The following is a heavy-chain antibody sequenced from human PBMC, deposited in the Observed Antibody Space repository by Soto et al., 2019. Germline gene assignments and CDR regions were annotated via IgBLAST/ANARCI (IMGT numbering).Heavy chain of an antibody. V-gene: IGHV4-31*03. Sequence: SETLSLTCTVSGVSISSGGYYWSWIRQHPGKGLEWIGYIYYSGSTYYNPSLKSRVTISVDTSKNQFSLKLSSVTAADTAVYYCARDNGMRYYFDYWGQGTLVTVSS. J-gene: IGHJ4*02. CDR3: ARDNGMRYYFDY. D-gene: IGHD2-8*01. CDR2: IYYSGST. CDR1: GVSISSGGYY.